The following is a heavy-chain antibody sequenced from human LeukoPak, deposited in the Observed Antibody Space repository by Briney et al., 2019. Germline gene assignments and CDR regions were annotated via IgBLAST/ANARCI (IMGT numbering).Heavy chain of an antibody. CDR2: MYFSGST. J-gene: IGHJ4*02. CDR3: ARPRSQRYFDY. CDR1: GGSISSSSYY. D-gene: IGHD6-25*01. V-gene: IGHV4-39*07. Sequence: PSETLSLTCIVSGGSISSSSYYWGWVRQPPGKGLEWIGSMYFSGSTYYNAALKSRVTISVDTSKNQFSLKLSSVTAADTAVYYCARPRSQRYFDYWGQGTLVTVSS.